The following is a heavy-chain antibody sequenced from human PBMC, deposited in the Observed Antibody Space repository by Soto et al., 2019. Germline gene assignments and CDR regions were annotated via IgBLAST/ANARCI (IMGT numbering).Heavy chain of an antibody. J-gene: IGHJ4*02. CDR3: ARHQSIGYFFDY. CDR1: GDSISSSSHS. CDR2: IYYSGNL. D-gene: IGHD6-13*01. V-gene: IGHV4-39*01. Sequence: PSQTLSLTCIVSGDSISSSSHSWGWVRQPPGKGLEWIANIYYSGNLYYNPSLKSRVTVSVDTSRNQFSLNLKSVTAADTAVYYCARHQSIGYFFDYWGQGNLVTVS.